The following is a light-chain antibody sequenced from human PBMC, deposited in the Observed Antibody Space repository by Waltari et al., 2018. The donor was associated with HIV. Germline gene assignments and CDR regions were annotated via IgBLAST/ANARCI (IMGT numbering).Light chain of an antibody. Sequence: EIVLTQSPVTLSLSPGEGATLYCRASQCVGSDYIAWYQVKPGQAPRLLIYHTSGRAAGVPDRFSGSGSGTDFILTISRLEPEDFAVYYCQHYGTSPIFTFGPGTKVDF. CDR1: QCVGSDY. CDR2: HTS. J-gene: IGKJ3*01. CDR3: QHYGTSPIFT. V-gene: IGKV3-20*01.